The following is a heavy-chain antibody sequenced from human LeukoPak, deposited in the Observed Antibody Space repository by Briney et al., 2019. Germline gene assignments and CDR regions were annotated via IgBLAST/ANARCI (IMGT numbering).Heavy chain of an antibody. CDR3: ARLNYYDSSGSRLGWFDP. J-gene: IGHJ5*02. CDR1: GYSISSGYY. Sequence: PSETLSLTCTVSGYSISSGYYWGWIRQPPGKGLEWIGSIYHSGSTYYNPSLKSRVTISVDTSKNQFSLKLSSVTAADTAMYYCARLNYYDSSGSRLGWFDPWGQGTLVTVSS. V-gene: IGHV4-38-2*02. D-gene: IGHD3-22*01. CDR2: IYHSGST.